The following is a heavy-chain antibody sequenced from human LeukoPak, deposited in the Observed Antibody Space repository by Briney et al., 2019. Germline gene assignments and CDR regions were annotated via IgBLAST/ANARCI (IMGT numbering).Heavy chain of an antibody. CDR1: GYTFASYG. V-gene: IGHV1-18*01. CDR3: ARDPNGNLDFDY. Sequence: ASVKVSCKASGYTFASYGISWGRQAPGQGLEWMGWISVYKGHTNYAQKIQGRVTMTTDTSTSTAYMELRSLRSDDTAVYYCARDPNGNLDFDYWGQGTLVTVSS. CDR2: ISVYKGHT. D-gene: IGHD4-23*01. J-gene: IGHJ4*02.